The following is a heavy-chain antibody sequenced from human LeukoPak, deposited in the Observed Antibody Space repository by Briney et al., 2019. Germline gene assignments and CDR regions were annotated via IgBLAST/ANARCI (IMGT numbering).Heavy chain of an antibody. CDR3: ARDTYEGYCSSTSCHGLDV. D-gene: IGHD2-2*01. CDR1: GGSFSGYY. J-gene: IGHJ6*02. Sequence: SSETLSLTCAVYGGSFSGYYWSWIRQPPGKGLEWIGEINHSGSTDYNPPLKSRVTMSLDTSKNQFSLKLSSVTAADTAVYYCARDTYEGYCSSTSCHGLDVWGQGTTVTVSS. V-gene: IGHV4-34*01. CDR2: INHSGST.